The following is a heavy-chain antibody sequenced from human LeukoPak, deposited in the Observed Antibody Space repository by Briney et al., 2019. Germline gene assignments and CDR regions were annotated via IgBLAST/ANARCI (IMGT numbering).Heavy chain of an antibody. D-gene: IGHD1-20*01. CDR1: GYTFTSYG. V-gene: IGHV1-18*01. J-gene: IGHJ4*02. Sequence: ASVKVSCKASGYTFTSYGISWVRQAPGQGLEWMGWISAHNGNTNYAQKLQGRVTMTTDTSTSTAYMELGSLRSDDTAVYYCARQITGTYDFDYWGQGTLVTVSS. CDR2: ISAHNGNT. CDR3: ARQITGTYDFDY.